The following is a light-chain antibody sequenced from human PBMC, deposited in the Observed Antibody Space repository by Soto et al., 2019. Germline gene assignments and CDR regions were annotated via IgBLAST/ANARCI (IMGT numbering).Light chain of an antibody. J-gene: IGKJ1*01. CDR2: GAS. CDR1: QSVSSN. V-gene: IGKV3-15*01. Sequence: EIVMTQSPATLSVSPGERATLSCRASQSVSSNLAWYQKKPGQAPRLLIYGASTRATGIPARFSGSGSATEFPFTISSLQSGDFEVYYCQQYNIWPPWTFGQGPRWKSN. CDR3: QQYNIWPPWT.